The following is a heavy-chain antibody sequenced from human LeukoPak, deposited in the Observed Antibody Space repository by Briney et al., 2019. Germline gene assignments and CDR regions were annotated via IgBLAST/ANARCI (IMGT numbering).Heavy chain of an antibody. Sequence: SEPLSLTCTVFGDSVTGYYLNWVRQPPGKGLEWLGHIYKIGTTNYNPSLKSRLTISADTSKHQFSLKLRSVTAADTAVYYCVIGVGWQPDYWGQGALVTVSS. D-gene: IGHD2-15*01. CDR3: VIGVGWQPDY. J-gene: IGHJ4*02. V-gene: IGHV4-59*02. CDR1: GDSVTGYY. CDR2: IYKIGTT.